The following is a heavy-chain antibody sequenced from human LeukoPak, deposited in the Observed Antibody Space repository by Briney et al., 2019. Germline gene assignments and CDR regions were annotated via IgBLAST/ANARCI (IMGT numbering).Heavy chain of an antibody. J-gene: IGHJ4*02. V-gene: IGHV1-24*01. Sequence: ASVKVSCKVSGYTLTELSMHWVRQAPGKGFEWMGGFDPEDGETIYAQKFQGRVTMTEDTSTDTAYMELSSLRSEDTAVYYCATVKCSSTSCYARFDYWGQGTLVTVSS. D-gene: IGHD2-2*01. CDR2: FDPEDGET. CDR3: ATVKCSSTSCYARFDY. CDR1: GYTLTELS.